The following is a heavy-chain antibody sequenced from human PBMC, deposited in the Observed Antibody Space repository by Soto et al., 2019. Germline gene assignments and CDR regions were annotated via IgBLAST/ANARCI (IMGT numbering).Heavy chain of an antibody. V-gene: IGHV3-48*02. CDR2: ISGSSSII. J-gene: IGHJ4*02. Sequence: WWSLRLSCSASVFTFSSYTMNWFRQAPGKGLEWLSFISGSSSIIYYTDSVRGRFTISRDNAKNSLYLQMNSLRDEDTAVYYCATDHYGSNSDALEYWGQGTLVTVSS. CDR3: ATDHYGSNSDALEY. D-gene: IGHD4-17*01. CDR1: VFTFSSYT.